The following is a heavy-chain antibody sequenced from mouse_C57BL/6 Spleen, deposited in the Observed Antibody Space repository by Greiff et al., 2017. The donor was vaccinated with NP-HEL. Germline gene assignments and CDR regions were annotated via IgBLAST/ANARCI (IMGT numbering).Heavy chain of an antibody. CDR3: ARSGGSSLYAMDY. D-gene: IGHD1-1*01. J-gene: IGHJ4*01. Sequence: QVQLQQPGAELVMPGASVKLSCKASGYTFTSYWMHWVKQRPGQGLEWIGEIDPSDSYTNYNQKFKGKSTLTVDKSSSTAYMQLSSLTSEDSAVYYCARSGGSSLYAMDYWGQGTSVTVSS. CDR1: GYTFTSYW. V-gene: IGHV1-69*01. CDR2: IDPSDSYT.